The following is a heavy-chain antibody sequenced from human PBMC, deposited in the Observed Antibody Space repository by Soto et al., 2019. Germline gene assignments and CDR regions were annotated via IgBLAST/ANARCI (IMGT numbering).Heavy chain of an antibody. CDR3: ATLAAIIEVAGTDDAFDI. J-gene: IGHJ3*02. CDR2: ISWNSGSI. D-gene: IGHD6-19*01. CDR1: GFTFDDYA. Sequence: EVQLVESGGGLVQPGRSLRLSCAASGFTFDDYAMHWVLQAPGKGLEWVSGISWNSGSIGYADSVKGRFTISSDNDKNSLYLQMNSLRAEDTDLYYCATLAAIIEVAGTDDAFDIWGQGTMVTVSS. V-gene: IGHV3-9*01.